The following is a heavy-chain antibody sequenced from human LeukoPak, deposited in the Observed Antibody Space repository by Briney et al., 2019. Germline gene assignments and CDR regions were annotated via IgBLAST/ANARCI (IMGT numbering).Heavy chain of an antibody. V-gene: IGHV4-39*07. J-gene: IGHJ4*02. Sequence: SETLSLTCTVSGGSISSSSYYWGWIRQPPGKGLEWIGSIYYSGSTYYNPSLKSRVTISVDTSKNQFSLKLSSVTAADTAVYYCARDGGPFDYWGQGTLVTVSS. CDR2: IYYSGST. CDR3: ARDGGPFDY. D-gene: IGHD3-16*01. CDR1: GGSISSSSYY.